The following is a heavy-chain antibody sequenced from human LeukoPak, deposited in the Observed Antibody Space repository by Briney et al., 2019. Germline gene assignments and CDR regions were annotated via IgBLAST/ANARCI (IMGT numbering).Heavy chain of an antibody. CDR3: ARHRQSDADAFDF. CDR1: GGSMSGYY. J-gene: IGHJ3*01. CDR2: YFFPGST. Sequence: PSEILSLTCIVSGGSMSGYYWSWIRQPPGKGLEWIGYYFFPGSTKYNPSLNSRVTMSGDASKNQFSVKLYSVTAADTAVYYCARHRQSDADAFDFWGQGTMVTVSS. V-gene: IGHV4-59*08.